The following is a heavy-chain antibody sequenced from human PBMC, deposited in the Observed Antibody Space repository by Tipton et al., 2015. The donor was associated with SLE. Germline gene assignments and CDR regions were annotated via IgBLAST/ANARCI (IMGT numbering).Heavy chain of an antibody. CDR2: IYYSGST. D-gene: IGHD6-19*01. Sequence: TLSLTCTVSGGSISSGGYYWSWIRQHPGKGLEWIGYIYYSGSTYYNPSLKSRVTISVDTSKNQFSLKLSSLTAADTAVYYCAKEKAVATGRAQLAFDIWGQGTMVTVSS. V-gene: IGHV4-31*03. CDR3: AKEKAVATGRAQLAFDI. CDR1: GGSISSGGYY. J-gene: IGHJ3*02.